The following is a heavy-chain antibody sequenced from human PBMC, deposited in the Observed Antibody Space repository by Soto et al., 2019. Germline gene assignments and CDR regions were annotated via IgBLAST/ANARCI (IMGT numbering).Heavy chain of an antibody. CDR1: GDTFNTHT. D-gene: IGHD3-3*01. V-gene: IGHV1-3*01. CDR3: AKGEGLLRFLEWLFFFQH. Sequence: QVPFVQSGAAVRKPGASVTVSCQASGDTFNTHTIHWLRQAAGQRLEWMGWINAGNGDTKYSQKFQGRVTMTRDTSARTTYMELASLTSEDTAVYYCAKGEGLLRFLEWLFFFQHWGQGTLATVSS. J-gene: IGHJ4*02. CDR2: INAGNGDT.